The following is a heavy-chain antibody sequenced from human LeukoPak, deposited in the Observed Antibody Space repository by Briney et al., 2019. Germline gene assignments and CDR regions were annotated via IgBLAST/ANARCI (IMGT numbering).Heavy chain of an antibody. Sequence: SETLSLTCAVYGGSFSGYYWSWIRQPPGKGLEWIGEINHSGSTNYNPSLKRRVTISVDTSKNQFSLKLSSVTAADTAVYYCARGSSPPAARGLFDYWGQGTLVTVSS. D-gene: IGHD2-2*01. CDR1: GGSFSGYY. CDR3: ARGSSPPAARGLFDY. J-gene: IGHJ4*02. V-gene: IGHV4-34*01. CDR2: INHSGST.